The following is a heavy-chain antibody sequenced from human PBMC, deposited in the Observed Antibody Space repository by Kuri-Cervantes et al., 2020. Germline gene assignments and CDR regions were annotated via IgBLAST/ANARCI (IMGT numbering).Heavy chain of an antibody. J-gene: IGHJ4*02. CDR2: MNPNSGNT. V-gene: IGHV1-8*03. CDR3: ARDLPLDSSNYYGIDY. D-gene: IGHD3-22*01. CDR1: GYTFTSYD. Sequence: ASVKVSCKASGYTFTSYDINWVRQATGQGLAWMGWMNPNSGNTDYAQKFQDRVTITTDESTSTAYMELSSLRSEDTAVYYCARDLPLDSSNYYGIDYWGQGTLVTVSS.